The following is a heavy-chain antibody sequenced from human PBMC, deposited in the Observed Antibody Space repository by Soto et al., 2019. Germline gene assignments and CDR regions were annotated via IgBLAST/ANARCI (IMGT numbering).Heavy chain of an antibody. CDR1: GFTVSSNY. D-gene: IGHD6-6*01. CDR3: ARDYSSSSAFDI. J-gene: IGHJ3*02. Sequence: GGSLRLSCAASGFTVSSNYMSWVRQAPGKGLEWVSVIYSCGSTYYADSVKGRFTISRHNSKNTLYLQMNSLRADDTAVYYCARDYSSSSAFDIWGQGTMVTVSS. V-gene: IGHV3-53*04. CDR2: IYSCGST.